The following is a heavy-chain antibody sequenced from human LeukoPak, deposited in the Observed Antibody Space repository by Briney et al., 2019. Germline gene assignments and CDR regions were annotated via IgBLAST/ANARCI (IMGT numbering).Heavy chain of an antibody. V-gene: IGHV3-33*06. CDR3: AKSITGPFDAFDI. CDR2: IWYDGSKK. CDR1: GFTFSSYG. J-gene: IGHJ3*02. D-gene: IGHD3-3*01. Sequence: PGRSLRLSCAASGFTFSSYGMHWVRQAPGKGLEWVAVIWYDGSKKYYADSVKGRFIISRDNSRNTLYLQMNSLRAEDTAVYYCAKSITGPFDAFDIWGQGTMVTVSS.